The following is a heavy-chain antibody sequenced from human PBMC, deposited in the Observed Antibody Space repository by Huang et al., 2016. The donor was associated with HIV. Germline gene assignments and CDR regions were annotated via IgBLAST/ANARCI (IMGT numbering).Heavy chain of an antibody. J-gene: IGHJ4*02. CDR3: ARARGFLYDSTGYYSRYYFDS. D-gene: IGHD3-22*01. CDR2: MNPKSGNT. Sequence: QVQLVQSGAEVKKPGASVKVSCKASGFNFNNYDFTWLRQASGQGLEWMGWMNPKSGNTCYAQKFQGRVTMTRNTAITTAYMELRSLRSEDTAVYYCARARGFLYDSTGYYSRYYFDSWGQGTLVTISS. V-gene: IGHV1-8*02. CDR1: GFNFNNYD.